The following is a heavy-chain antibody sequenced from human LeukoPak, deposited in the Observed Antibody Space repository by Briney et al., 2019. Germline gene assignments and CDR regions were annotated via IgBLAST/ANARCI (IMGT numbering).Heavy chain of an antibody. CDR2: THYSGST. CDR1: VGSISSYY. V-gene: IGHV4-59*01. Sequence: PSETLSLTCTVSVGSISSYYWSWIRQPPGQGLHWIGYTHYSGSTKYNPSLKSRLTISVDSSKNQFSLRLSSVTAADTAVYFCARGAAGTGAADYWGQGTLVTVSS. D-gene: IGHD6-13*01. CDR3: ARGAAGTGAADY. J-gene: IGHJ4*02.